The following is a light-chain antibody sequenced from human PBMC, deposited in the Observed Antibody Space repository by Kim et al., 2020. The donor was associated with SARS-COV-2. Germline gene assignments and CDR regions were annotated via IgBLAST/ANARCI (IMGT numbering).Light chain of an antibody. Sequence: ELTQPPSASGTPGQRVAISCSGSSSKIGSNYVYWYQQLPGRAPKLLIYRNNLRPSGVPDRFSGSKSGTSASLAISGLRSEDEADYYCAAWDDSLSGYVVFGGGTQLTVL. V-gene: IGLV1-47*01. CDR2: RNN. J-gene: IGLJ2*01. CDR1: SSKIGSNY. CDR3: AAWDDSLSGYVV.